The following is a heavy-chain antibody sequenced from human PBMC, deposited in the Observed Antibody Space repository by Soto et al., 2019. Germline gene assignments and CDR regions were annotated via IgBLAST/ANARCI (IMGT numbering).Heavy chain of an antibody. J-gene: IGHJ6*02. CDR2: ITPILGET. CDR1: GTIFSSYT. D-gene: IGHD3-16*02. Sequence: QVQLVQSGAEVKKPGSSVRVSCKASGTIFSSYTISWVRQAPGQGLEWMGRITPILGETNSAQKFQDRATLTADKSTTTASIALNSLSLADTAVYYPARGLSGRMDHWGQGTKVPVSS. CDR3: ARGLSGRMDH. V-gene: IGHV1-69*08.